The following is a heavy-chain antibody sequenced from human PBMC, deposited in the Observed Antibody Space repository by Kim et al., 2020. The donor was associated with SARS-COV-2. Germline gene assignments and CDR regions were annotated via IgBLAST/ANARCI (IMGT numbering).Heavy chain of an antibody. V-gene: IGHV3-23*01. Sequence: TYNADAGKGRFTISRDNAKNTIDLQMNSLRAEDTAVYDCARVYTDGFDYWGQGTLVAVSS. D-gene: IGHD2-8*01. CDR2: T. J-gene: IGHJ4*02. CDR3: ARVYTDGFDY.